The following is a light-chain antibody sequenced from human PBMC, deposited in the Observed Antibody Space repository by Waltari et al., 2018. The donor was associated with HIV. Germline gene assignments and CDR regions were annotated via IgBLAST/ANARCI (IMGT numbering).Light chain of an antibody. Sequence: EIVLTQSPDFQSVSPKEKVTITCRASQSIDSSLHWYQQKSGQSPKLLIKNASQSFSGVPSRFSGSGSGTDFTLTINSLEPEDAATYYCHQSRTLPWTFGHGTKVEIK. CDR3: HQSRTLPWT. CDR1: QSIDSS. CDR2: NAS. J-gene: IGKJ1*01. V-gene: IGKV6-21*01.